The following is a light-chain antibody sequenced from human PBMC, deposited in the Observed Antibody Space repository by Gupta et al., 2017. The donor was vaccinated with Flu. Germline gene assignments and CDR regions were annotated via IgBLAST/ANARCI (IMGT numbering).Light chain of an antibody. CDR1: SGSIAANY. CDR2: EDN. J-gene: IGLJ3*02. V-gene: IGLV6-57*03. CDR3: QSYDSTNPVV. Sequence: FILTLPHSVSGSPAQTITVSCTRSSGSIAANYVQWYQQRPGSAPTTVIYEDNQRPSGVPDRFSGSIDYSSNSASLTISGLKTEDEADYYCQSYDSTNPVVFGGGTKLTVL.